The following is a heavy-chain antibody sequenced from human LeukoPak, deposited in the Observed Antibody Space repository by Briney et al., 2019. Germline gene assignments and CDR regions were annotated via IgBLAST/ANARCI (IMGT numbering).Heavy chain of an antibody. V-gene: IGHV3-33*08. CDR2: IWHDGSNK. Sequence: GSLRLSCAASGFTFSSYSMNWVRQAPGKGLEWVAVIWHDGSNKYYADSVKGRFTISRDNSKNTLYLQMNSLRAEDTAVYYCANNFDYWGQGTLVTVSS. CDR1: GFTFSSYS. J-gene: IGHJ4*02. CDR3: ANNFDY.